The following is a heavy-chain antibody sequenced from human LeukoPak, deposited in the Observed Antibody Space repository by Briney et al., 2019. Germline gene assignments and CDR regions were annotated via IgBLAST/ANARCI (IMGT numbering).Heavy chain of an antibody. CDR1: GFTFSSYG. CDR3: ARDLLRDYYGMDV. V-gene: IGHV3-33*01. D-gene: IGHD3-22*01. CDR2: IWYDGSNK. Sequence: GGSLRLSCAASGFTFSSYGMHWVRQAPGKGLEWVAVIWYDGSNKYYADSVKGRFTISRDNSKNTLYLQMNSLRAEDTAVYYCARDLLRDYYGMDVWGQGTTVTVSS. J-gene: IGHJ6*02.